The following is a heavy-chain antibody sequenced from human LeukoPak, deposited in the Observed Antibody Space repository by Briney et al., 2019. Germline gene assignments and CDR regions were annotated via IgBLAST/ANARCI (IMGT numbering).Heavy chain of an antibody. CDR3: AKNELWFGELSVYMDV. J-gene: IGHJ6*03. V-gene: IGHV3-23*01. CDR1: GFTFSSYA. Sequence: GGSLRLSCAASGFTFSSYAMSWVRQAPGKGLEWVSAISGSGGSTYYADSVKGRFTISRDNSKNTLYLQMNSLRAEDTAVYYCAKNELWFGELSVYMDVWGKGTTVTVSS. CDR2: ISGSGGST. D-gene: IGHD3-10*01.